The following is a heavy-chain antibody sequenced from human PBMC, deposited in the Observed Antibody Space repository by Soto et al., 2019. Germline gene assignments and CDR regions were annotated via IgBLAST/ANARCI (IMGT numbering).Heavy chain of an antibody. CDR1: GFTFSSYA. D-gene: IGHD6-13*01. CDR2: ISYDGSNK. J-gene: IGHJ6*02. V-gene: IGHV3-30-3*01. CDR3: ERDMQQLVPNYYYYGIDV. Sequence: QVQLVESGGGVVQPGRSLRLSCAASGFTFSSYAMHWVRQAPGKGLEWVAVISYDGSNKYYADSVKGRFTISRENSKNTLYLQMNSLRAEDTDVYYCERDMQQLVPNYYYYGIDVWGQGTTVTVSS.